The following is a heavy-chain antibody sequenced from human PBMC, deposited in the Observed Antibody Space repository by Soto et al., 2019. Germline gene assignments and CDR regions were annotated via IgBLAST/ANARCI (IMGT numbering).Heavy chain of an antibody. D-gene: IGHD3-22*01. Sequence: SETLSLTCTVSGGSISSYYWSWIRQPPGKGLEWIGYIYYNVNTNYNPSLKSRVTISVDTSKNQFSLKLSSVTAADTAVYYCARMGITMIVVGRSYGMDVWGQGTTVTVSS. CDR2: IYYNVNT. CDR3: ARMGITMIVVGRSYGMDV. V-gene: IGHV4-59*01. CDR1: GGSISSYY. J-gene: IGHJ6*02.